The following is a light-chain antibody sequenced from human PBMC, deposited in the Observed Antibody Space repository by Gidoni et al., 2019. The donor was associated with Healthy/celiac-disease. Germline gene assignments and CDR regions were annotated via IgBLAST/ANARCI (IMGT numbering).Light chain of an antibody. CDR3: QQLNSYPPT. CDR2: AAS. J-gene: IGKJ1*01. CDR1: QGISSY. Sequence: IQLTQSPSSLSASVGDRVTITCRASQGISSYLAWYQQNPGKAPKLLIYAASTLQSGGPSRFSGSGSGTDFTLTISSLQPEDFATYYCQQLNSYPPTFGQGTKVEIK. V-gene: IGKV1-9*01.